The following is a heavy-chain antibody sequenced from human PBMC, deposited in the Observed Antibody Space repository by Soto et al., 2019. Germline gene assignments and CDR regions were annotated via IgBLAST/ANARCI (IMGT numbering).Heavy chain of an antibody. CDR1: GFTFNAFG. J-gene: IGHJ4*02. Sequence: PGGSLRLSCEASGFTFNAFGMHWVRQAPGKGLEWVAIISYDGILKYYADPVKGRFTISRDTSKNTLYLQMSSLRAEDTAGYYCVKDRYCSGGSCYGSFDYWGQGTLVTVPS. D-gene: IGHD2-15*01. CDR3: VKDRYCSGGSCYGSFDY. CDR2: ISYDGILK. V-gene: IGHV3-30*18.